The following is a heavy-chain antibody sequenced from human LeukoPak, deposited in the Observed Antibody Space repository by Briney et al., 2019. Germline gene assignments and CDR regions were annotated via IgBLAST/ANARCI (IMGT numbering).Heavy chain of an antibody. J-gene: IGHJ6*03. CDR1: GYTFTRYD. CDR2: MNPNRGNT. CDR3: ARRPRVVRARYSIDCYYYYMDV. Sequence: ASVKVSCKASGYTFTRYDINWVRQAPRHGLEWMGWMNPNRGNTSYAQQFEGRVTMTRNTSISTAYMELSSLRSEDTAVYYCARRPRVVRARYSIDCYYYYMDVWGKGTTVTVSS. D-gene: IGHD2-15*01. V-gene: IGHV1-8*01.